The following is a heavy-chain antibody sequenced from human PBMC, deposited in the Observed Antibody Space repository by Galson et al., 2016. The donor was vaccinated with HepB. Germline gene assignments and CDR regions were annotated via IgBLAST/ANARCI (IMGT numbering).Heavy chain of an antibody. CDR2: INPHSDDT. CDR3: ARDEGGHWFDP. V-gene: IGHV1-2*06. J-gene: IGHJ5*02. Sequence: SVKVSCKASGYRFTAYYIHWVRQAPGQGLEWMGRINPHSDDTHYAQRFQGRVTVTRDTSISTVYMELRSLTYDDTAIYYCARDEGGHWFDPWGQGTLVTVSS. D-gene: IGHD1-26*01. CDR1: GYRFTAYY.